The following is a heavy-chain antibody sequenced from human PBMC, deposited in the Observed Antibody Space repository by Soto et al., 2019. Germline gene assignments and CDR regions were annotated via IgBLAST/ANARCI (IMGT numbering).Heavy chain of an antibody. CDR1: GFTFSSYG. CDR3: AKVRYSYGFNAFDI. CDR2: ISYDGSNK. V-gene: IGHV3-30*18. J-gene: IGHJ3*02. D-gene: IGHD5-18*01. Sequence: QVQLVESGGGVVQPGRSLRLSCAASGFTFSSYGMHWVRQAPGKGLEWVAVISYDGSNKYYADSVKGRFTISRDNSKNTLDLQMNSLRAEDTAVYYCAKVRYSYGFNAFDIWGQGTMVTVSS.